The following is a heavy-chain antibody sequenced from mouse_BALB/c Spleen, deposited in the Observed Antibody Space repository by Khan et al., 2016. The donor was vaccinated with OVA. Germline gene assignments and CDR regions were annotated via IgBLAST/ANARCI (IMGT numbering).Heavy chain of an antibody. CDR3: TRRHNTYAWFAY. V-gene: IGHV5-17*02. CDR2: ISSGSNNI. Sequence: EVELVESGGGLVQPGGSRKLSCAASGFTFSNFGMHWVRQAPEKGLVGVAYISSGSNNIYYADSVKGRFTISRDNPENTLFLQMTSLRSEDTAIYYCTRRHNTYAWFAYWGQGTLVTVSA. D-gene: IGHD1-1*01. CDR1: GFTFSNFG. J-gene: IGHJ3*01.